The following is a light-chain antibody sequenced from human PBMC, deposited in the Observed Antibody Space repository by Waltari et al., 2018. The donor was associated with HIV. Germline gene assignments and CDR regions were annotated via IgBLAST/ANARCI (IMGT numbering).Light chain of an antibody. CDR3: SSYSGGNNFDVV. J-gene: IGLJ2*01. CDR2: EVS. Sequence: QSALTQPPSASGSPGQSVTISCTGTSNDVGGYNYVSWYQQHPGKAPKLMIYEVSARPSGVPGRFSGSKSGNTASLTVSGLQAEDEADYYCSSYSGGNNFDVVFGGGTKLTVL. CDR1: SNDVGGYNY. V-gene: IGLV2-8*01.